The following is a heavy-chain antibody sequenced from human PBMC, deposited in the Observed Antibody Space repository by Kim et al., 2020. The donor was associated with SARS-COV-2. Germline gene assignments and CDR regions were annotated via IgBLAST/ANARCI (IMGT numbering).Heavy chain of an antibody. D-gene: IGHD3-16*02. J-gene: IGHJ6*02. CDR2: INPNSGGT. V-gene: IGHV1-2*02. Sequence: ASVKVSCKASGYTFTGYYMHWVRQAPGQGLEWMGWINPNSGGTNYAQKFQGRVTMTRDTSISTAYMELSRLRSDDTAVYYCARDPAYYDYVWGSYRPLMDVWGQGTTVTVSS. CDR1: GYTFTGYY. CDR3: ARDPAYYDYVWGSYRPLMDV.